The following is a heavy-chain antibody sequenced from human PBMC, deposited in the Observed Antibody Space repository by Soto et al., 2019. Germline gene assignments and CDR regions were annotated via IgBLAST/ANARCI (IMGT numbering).Heavy chain of an antibody. CDR3: VRGIYSWGPFDY. J-gene: IGHJ4*02. CDR2: INHSGST. Sequence: SETLSLTCAVYGGSFSGYYWSWIRQPPGKGLEWIGEINHSGSTNYNPSLKSRVTISVDTSKNQFSLKLSSVTAADTAVYYCVRGIYSWGPFDYWGQGTLVTVSS. CDR1: GGSFSGYY. V-gene: IGHV4-34*01. D-gene: IGHD2-15*01.